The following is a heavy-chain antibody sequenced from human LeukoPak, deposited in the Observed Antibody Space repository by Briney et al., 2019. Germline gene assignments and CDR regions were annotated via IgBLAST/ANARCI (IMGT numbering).Heavy chain of an antibody. V-gene: IGHV1-2*02. J-gene: IGHJ4*02. CDR2: INPNSGGT. CDR1: GYTFTGYY. D-gene: IGHD3-9*01. Sequence: ASAKVSCKASGYTFTGYYMHWVRQAPGQGLEWMGWINPNSGGTNYAQKFQGRVTMTRDTSISTAYMELSRLRSDDTAVYYCARDYYDILTGKEYWGQGTLVTVSS. CDR3: ARDYYDILTGKEY.